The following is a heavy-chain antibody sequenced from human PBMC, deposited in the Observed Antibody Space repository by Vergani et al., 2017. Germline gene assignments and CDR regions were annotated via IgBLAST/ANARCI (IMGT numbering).Heavy chain of an antibody. D-gene: IGHD1-26*01. CDR1: GFTFSSYW. CDR3: ARLVGAVVAFDI. Sequence: EVQLVESGGGFVQPGGSLRLSCAASGFTFSSYWMHWVRQAPGKGLVWVSRINSDGSSTSYADSVKGRFTISRDNAKNTLYLQMNSLRAEDTAVYYCARLVGAVVAFDIWGQGTMVTVSS. CDR2: INSDGSST. V-gene: IGHV3-74*01. J-gene: IGHJ3*02.